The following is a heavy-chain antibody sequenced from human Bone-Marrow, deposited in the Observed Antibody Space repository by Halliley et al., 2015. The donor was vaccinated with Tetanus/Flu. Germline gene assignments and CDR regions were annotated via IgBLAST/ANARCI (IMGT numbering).Heavy chain of an antibody. V-gene: IGHV4-39*01. J-gene: IGHJ4*02. CDR3: ARHSNSGFDY. D-gene: IGHD6-19*01. Sequence: GLVKPSETLSLTCTVSGGSITSSNYYWGWIRQPPGKGLEWIASMYYSGTTSYTPSLKSRVTMSVDTSKSQFSLRLSSVTAADTALYYCARHSNSGFDYWGQGTPVTVSS. CDR2: MYYSGTT. CDR1: GGSITSSNYY.